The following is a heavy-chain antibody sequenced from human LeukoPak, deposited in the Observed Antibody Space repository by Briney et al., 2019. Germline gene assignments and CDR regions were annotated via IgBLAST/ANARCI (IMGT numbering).Heavy chain of an antibody. D-gene: IGHD3-10*01. CDR3: ARDSAGYGSGSYYYYYGMDV. CDR2: IIPIFGTA. Sequence: SVKVSCKASGGTFSSYAISWVRQAPGQGLEWMGGIIPIFGTANYAQKFQGRVTITADKSTSTAYMELSSLRSEDTAVYYCARDSAGYGSGSYYYYYGMDVWGKGTTVAVSS. CDR1: GGTFSSYA. J-gene: IGHJ6*04. V-gene: IGHV1-69*06.